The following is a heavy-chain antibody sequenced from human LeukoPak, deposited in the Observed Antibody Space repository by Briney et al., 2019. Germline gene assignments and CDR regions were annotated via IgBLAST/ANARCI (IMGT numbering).Heavy chain of an antibody. Sequence: GRSLRLSCAASGFTFSSHGMHWVRQAPGKGLEWVSVIYSGGSTYYADSVKGRFTISRGNSKNTLYLQMNSLRAEDTAVYYCAAGYCSGGSCYYYYYMDVWGKGTTVTVSS. CDR3: AAGYCSGGSCYYYYYMDV. D-gene: IGHD2-15*01. CDR1: GFTFSSHG. V-gene: IGHV3-53*01. J-gene: IGHJ6*03. CDR2: IYSGGST.